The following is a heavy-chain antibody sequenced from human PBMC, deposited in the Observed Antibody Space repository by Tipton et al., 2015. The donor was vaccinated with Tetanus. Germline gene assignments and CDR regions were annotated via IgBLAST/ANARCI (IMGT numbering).Heavy chain of an antibody. J-gene: IGHJ5*02. Sequence: AGLVKPSETLSLTCAVYGGSFSGYYWSWIRQPPGKGLEWIGEINHSGSTNYNPSLKSRVTIPVDTSKNQFSLKLSSVTAADTAVYYCARGPGNCSGGSCYSVGHWFDPWGQGTLVTVSS. V-gene: IGHV4-34*01. CDR3: ARGPGNCSGGSCYSVGHWFDP. CDR2: INHSGST. D-gene: IGHD2-15*01. CDR1: GGSFSGYY.